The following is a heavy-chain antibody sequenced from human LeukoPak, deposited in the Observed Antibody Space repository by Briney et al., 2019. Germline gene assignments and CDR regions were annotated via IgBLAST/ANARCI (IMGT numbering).Heavy chain of an antibody. CDR3: ARQRGDILTGYYMPRGFDY. CDR2: INQDGSEK. CDR1: GFILSNYW. V-gene: IGHV3-7*01. Sequence: GGSLRLSCAASGFILSNYWMGWVRRAPGKGLEWVANINQDGSEKRYVDFLKGRFTISRDNAKNSLYLQMNSLRAEDTAVYYCARQRGDILTGYYMPRGFDYWGQGTLVTVSS. D-gene: IGHD3-9*01. J-gene: IGHJ4*02.